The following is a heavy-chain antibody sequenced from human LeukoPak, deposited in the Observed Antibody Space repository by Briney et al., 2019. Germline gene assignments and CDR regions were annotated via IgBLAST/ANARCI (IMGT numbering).Heavy chain of an antibody. CDR2: ISWNSGSI. V-gene: IGHV3-9*01. Sequence: GGSLRLSCAASGFTFDDYAMHWVRQAPGKGLEWVSGISWNSGSIGYADSVKGRFTISRDNAKNSLYPQMNSLRAEDTALYYCVKAEYSYGDLGSWGQGTLVTVSS. D-gene: IGHD5-18*01. J-gene: IGHJ4*02. CDR1: GFTFDDYA. CDR3: VKAEYSYGDLGS.